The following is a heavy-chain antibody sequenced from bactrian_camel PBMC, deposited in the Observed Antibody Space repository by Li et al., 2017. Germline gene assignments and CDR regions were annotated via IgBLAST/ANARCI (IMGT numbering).Heavy chain of an antibody. V-gene: IGHV3-1*01. CDR1: GFTFDDYA. CDR2: ISWSGDST. D-gene: IGHD2*01. Sequence: VQLVESGGGSVQTGGSLRLSCSASGFTFDDYAMGWVRQAPGKGLELASSISWSGDSTNYADSVKGRFTCSRDNAKNTLYLQLNSLKTEDTAMYYCRRGYSGDSRGQGTQVTVS. CDR3: RRGYSGDS. J-gene: IGHJ6*01.